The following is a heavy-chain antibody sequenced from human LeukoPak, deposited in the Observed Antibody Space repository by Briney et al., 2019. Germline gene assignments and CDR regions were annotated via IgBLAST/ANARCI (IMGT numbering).Heavy chain of an antibody. V-gene: IGHV4-4*02. Sequence: RSGTLSLTCAVSGGSIISSNWWSWVRQPPGQGLEWIGEIYHSGNTNYNPSLKSRVTISVGKSKNQFSLKLSSVTAADTAVYYCARCCCSTTGIDYWGQGTLVTVSS. CDR3: ARCCCSTTGIDY. CDR2: IYHSGNT. CDR1: GGSIISSNW. D-gene: IGHD1-1*01. J-gene: IGHJ4*02.